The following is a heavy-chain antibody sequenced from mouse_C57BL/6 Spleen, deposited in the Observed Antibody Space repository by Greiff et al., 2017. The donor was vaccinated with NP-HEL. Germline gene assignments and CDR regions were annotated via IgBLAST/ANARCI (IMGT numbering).Heavy chain of an antibody. Sequence: EVMLVESGGGLVKPGGSLKLSCAASGFTFSSYAMSWVRQTPEKRLEWVATISDGGSYTYYPDNVKGRFTISRDNAKNNLYLQMSHLKSEDTAMYYCARGVTTTFDYWGQGTTLTVSS. CDR2: ISDGGSYT. D-gene: IGHD2-1*01. CDR3: ARGVTTTFDY. J-gene: IGHJ2*01. V-gene: IGHV5-4*03. CDR1: GFTFSSYA.